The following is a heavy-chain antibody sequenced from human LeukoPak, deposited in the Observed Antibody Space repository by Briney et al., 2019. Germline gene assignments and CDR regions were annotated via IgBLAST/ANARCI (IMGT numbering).Heavy chain of an antibody. CDR2: IIPILGIA. CDR3: ARDPHPYYDFWSGSYYFDY. V-gene: IGHV1-69*04. Sequence: SVKVSCKASGGTFSSYAISWVRQAPGQGLEWMGRIIPILGIANYAQKLQGRVTITADKSTSTAYMELSSLRSEDTAVYYCARDPHPYYDFWSGSYYFDYWGQGTLVTVSS. CDR1: GGTFSSYA. J-gene: IGHJ4*02. D-gene: IGHD3-3*01.